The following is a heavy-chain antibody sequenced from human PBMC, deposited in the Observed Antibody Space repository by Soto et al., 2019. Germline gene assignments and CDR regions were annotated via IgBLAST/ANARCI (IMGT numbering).Heavy chain of an antibody. CDR1: CDAIGSAY. V-gene: IGHV4-59*08. J-gene: IGHJ3*02. CDR3: ARQAPLVVVAAYGDYGGAFDI. Sequence: AVTLSLARTSRCDAIGSAYRSSLPERPGMGLEWIGYIYYSGSTNYNPSLKSRVTISVDTSKNQFSLKLSSVTAADTAVYYCARQAPLVVVAAYGDYGGAFDIWGQGTMVT. D-gene: IGHD2-15*01. CDR2: IYYSGST.